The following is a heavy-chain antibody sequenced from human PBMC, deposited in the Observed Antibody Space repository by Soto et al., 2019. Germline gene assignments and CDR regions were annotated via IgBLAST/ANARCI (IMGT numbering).Heavy chain of an antibody. Sequence: SETLSLTCGVYGGTFSGNFRSWLRQSPGKGLEWLSETYGRGSRNYNPSLRGRFTISLDTSKNPFSLRLSSLTSADTAVYYCARGLAPTIFGTVHTPNWFDPWGQGTQVTVSS. CDR3: ARGLAPTIFGTVHTPNWFDP. D-gene: IGHD3-3*01. V-gene: IGHV4-34*01. J-gene: IGHJ5*02. CDR2: TYGRGSR. CDR1: GGTFSGNF.